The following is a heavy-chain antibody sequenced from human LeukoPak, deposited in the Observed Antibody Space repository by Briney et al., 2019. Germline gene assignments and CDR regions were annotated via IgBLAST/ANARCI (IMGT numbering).Heavy chain of an antibody. V-gene: IGHV1-18*01. J-gene: IGHJ6*02. CDR1: GYTFTSYG. CDR3: ASSYCSSTSCYFYYYGMDV. CDR2: ISAYNGNT. Sequence: GASVKVSCKASGYTFTSYGISWVRQAPGQGLEWRGWISAYNGNTNYAQKLQGRVTMTTDTSTSTAYMELRSLRSDDTAVYYCASSYCSSTSCYFYYYGMDVWGQGTTVTVSS. D-gene: IGHD2-2*01.